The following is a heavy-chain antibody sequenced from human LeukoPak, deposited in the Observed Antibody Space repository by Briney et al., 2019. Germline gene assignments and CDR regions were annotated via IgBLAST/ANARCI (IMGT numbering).Heavy chain of an antibody. CDR3: ARDGEYYDSSGNFDY. CDR1: GFTFSDYY. D-gene: IGHD3-22*01. V-gene: IGHV3-11*01. Sequence: GGSLRLSCAASGFTFSDYYMSWIRQAPGKGPEWVSYISSSGSAIYYADSVKGRFTISRDNAKNSLYLQMNSLRAEDTAVYYCARDGEYYDSSGNFDYWGQGTLVTVSS. J-gene: IGHJ4*02. CDR2: ISSSGSAI.